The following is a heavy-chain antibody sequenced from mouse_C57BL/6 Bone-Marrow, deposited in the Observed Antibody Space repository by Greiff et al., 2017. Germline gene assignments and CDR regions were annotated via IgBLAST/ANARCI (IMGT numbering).Heavy chain of an antibody. V-gene: IGHV1-64*01. CDR2: IHPNSGST. D-gene: IGHD1-1*01. CDR3: ARRELLRCGYYFDY. CDR1: GYTFTSYW. Sequence: QVQLQQSGAELVKPGASVKLSCKASGYTFTSYWMHWVKQRPGQGLEWIGMIHPNSGSTNYNEKFKSKATLTVDQSSSTAYMQLSSLTSEDSAVYDCARRELLRCGYYFDYWGQGTTLTVSS. J-gene: IGHJ2*01.